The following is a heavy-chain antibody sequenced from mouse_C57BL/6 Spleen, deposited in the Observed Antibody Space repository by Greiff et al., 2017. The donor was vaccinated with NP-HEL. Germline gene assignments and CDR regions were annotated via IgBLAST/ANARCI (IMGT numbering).Heavy chain of an antibody. V-gene: IGHV1-55*01. CDR1: GYTFTSYW. CDR2: IYPGSGST. Sequence: QVQLQQPGAELVKPGASVKMSCKASGYTFTSYWITWVKQRPGQGLEWIGDIYPGSGSTNYNEKFKSKATLTVDTSSSTAYMQLSSLTSEDSAVYYCAREAYNLPVAGYWGQGTTLTVSS. J-gene: IGHJ2*01. CDR3: AREAYNLPVAGY. D-gene: IGHD1-1*01.